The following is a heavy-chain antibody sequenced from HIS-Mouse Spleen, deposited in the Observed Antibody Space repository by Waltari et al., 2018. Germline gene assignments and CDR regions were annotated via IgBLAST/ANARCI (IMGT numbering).Heavy chain of an antibody. J-gene: IGHJ5*02. CDR3: ARERRGPGWFDP. V-gene: IGHV3-7*01. CDR1: GFTFSSYW. CDR2: IKQDGSGN. Sequence: EVQLVESGGGLVQPGGSLRLSCAASGFTFSSYWMSWVRQAPGKGLGWVANIKQDGSGNYYVDSVKGRFTISRDNAKNSLYLQMNSLRAEDTAVYYCARERRGPGWFDPWGQGTLVTVSS.